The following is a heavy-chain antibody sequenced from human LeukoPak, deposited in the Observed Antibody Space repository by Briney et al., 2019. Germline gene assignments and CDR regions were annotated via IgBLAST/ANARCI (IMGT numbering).Heavy chain of an antibody. J-gene: IGHJ6*03. CDR2: IIPIFGTA. D-gene: IGHD2-15*01. CDR1: GGTFSSYA. Sequence: SVKVSCKASGGTFSSYAISWVRQAPGQGLEWMGGIIPIFGTANYAQKFQGRATITADESTSTAYMELSSLRSEDTAVYYCAARGSQGDYYYMDVWGKGTTVTVSS. CDR3: AARGSQGDYYYMDV. V-gene: IGHV1-69*13.